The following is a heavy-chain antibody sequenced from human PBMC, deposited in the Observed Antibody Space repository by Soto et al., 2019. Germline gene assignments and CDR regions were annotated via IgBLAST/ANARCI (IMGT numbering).Heavy chain of an antibody. CDR1: GYTFTSYG. CDR2: ISAYNGNT. CDR3: ARDQTRYYYDSSGYFDY. J-gene: IGHJ4*02. V-gene: IGHV1-18*01. Sequence: VASVKVSCKASGYTFTSYGISWVRQAPGQGLEWMGWISAYNGNTNYAQKLQGRVTMTTDTSTSTAYMELRSLRSDDTAVYYCARDQTRYYYDSSGYFDYWGQGTLVTVSS. D-gene: IGHD3-22*01.